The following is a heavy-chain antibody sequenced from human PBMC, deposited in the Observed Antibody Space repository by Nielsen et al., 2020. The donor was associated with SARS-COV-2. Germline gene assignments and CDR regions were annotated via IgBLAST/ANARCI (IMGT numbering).Heavy chain of an antibody. V-gene: IGHV1-69*13. J-gene: IGHJ3*01. CDR3: ARVRSSGWFEALDV. CDR2: VMPLFSTQ. D-gene: IGHD6-19*01. Sequence: LVKVSCKASGDTFIKHAIMWVRQAPGQGLEWMGGVMPLFSTQYAQKFQDRLTISADESTTTAYMELRSLRLEDTAVYFCARVRSSGWFEALDVWGQGTLVTVSS. CDR1: GDTFIKHA.